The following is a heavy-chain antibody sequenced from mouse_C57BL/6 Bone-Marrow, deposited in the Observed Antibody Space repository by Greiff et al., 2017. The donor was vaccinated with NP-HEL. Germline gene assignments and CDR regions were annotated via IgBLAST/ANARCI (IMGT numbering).Heavy chain of an antibody. CDR3: EMGNIGYDGSSYVY. Sequence: QVQLQQPGAELVKPGASVKVSCKASGYTFTSYWMHWVKQRPGQGLEWIGRIHPSDSDTNYNQKFKGKATLTVDKSSSTAYMQLSSLTSEDSAVSYCEMGNIGYDGSSYVYWGRGTTLTVSS. CDR2: IHPSDSDT. V-gene: IGHV1-74*01. D-gene: IGHD1-1*01. J-gene: IGHJ2*01. CDR1: GYTFTSYW.